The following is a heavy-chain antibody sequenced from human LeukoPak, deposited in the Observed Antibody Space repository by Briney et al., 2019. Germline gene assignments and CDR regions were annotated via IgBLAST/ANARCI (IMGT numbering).Heavy chain of an antibody. CDR1: GFTFSDYY. Sequence: GGSLRLSCAASGFTFSDYYMSWIRQAPGKGLEWVSYISSSGSTIYYADSVKGRFTISRDNAKNSLYLQMNSLRAEDTVVYYCARDRGSSFYYMDVWGKGTTVTVSS. D-gene: IGHD6-6*01. V-gene: IGHV3-11*01. J-gene: IGHJ6*03. CDR2: ISSSGSTI. CDR3: ARDRGSSFYYMDV.